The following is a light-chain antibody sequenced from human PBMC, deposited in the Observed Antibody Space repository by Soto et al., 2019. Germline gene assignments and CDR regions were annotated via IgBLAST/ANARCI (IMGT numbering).Light chain of an antibody. CDR1: HSVNNNY. CDR3: QQYGSSGT. J-gene: IGKJ1*01. CDR2: GAS. V-gene: IGKV3-20*01. Sequence: ELVLTQYPGTLSLSPEERDNLSCRARHSVNNNYSAWYQQKPGQAPRLLIYGASNRAAGIPDRFSGSGSGTDFALTISRLEPDDFAVYYCQQYGSSGTFGQGTKVDIK.